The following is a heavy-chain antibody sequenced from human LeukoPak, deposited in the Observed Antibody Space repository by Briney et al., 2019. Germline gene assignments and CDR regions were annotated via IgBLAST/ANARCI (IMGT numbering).Heavy chain of an antibody. Sequence: SQTLSLTCAISGDSVSSNSAVWNWIRQSPSRGLEWLGRTYYRSKWDNDYALSVKSRIIISPDTSKNQFSLQLNSVTPEDTAVYYRTRALRNSPFDYWGQGTQVTVSS. D-gene: IGHD2-21*01. CDR1: GDSVSSNSAV. V-gene: IGHV6-1*01. J-gene: IGHJ4*02. CDR3: TRALRNSPFDY. CDR2: TYYRSKWDN.